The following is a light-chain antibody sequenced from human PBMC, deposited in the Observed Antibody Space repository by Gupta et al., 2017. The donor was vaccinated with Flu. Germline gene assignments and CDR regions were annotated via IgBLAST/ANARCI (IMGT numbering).Light chain of an antibody. V-gene: IGKV1-5*03. CDR1: QSVSTR. Sequence: PSTPSASVGDIVTVTSQATQSVSTRSACHLQNAGKAPKLVVYKSCKMYNRLPSRISGSASATDISLTISMRHPDDFVTYYRHYNKSYSWTFGQGTRVEVK. CDR3: HYNKSYSWT. J-gene: IGKJ1*01. CDR2: KSC.